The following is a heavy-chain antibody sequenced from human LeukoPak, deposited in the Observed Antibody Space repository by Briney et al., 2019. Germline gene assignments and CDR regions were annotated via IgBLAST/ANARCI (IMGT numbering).Heavy chain of an antibody. CDR1: GYSISDYS. Sequence: SETLSLTCTVSGYSISDYSWRWIRQPPGKGLEWIGCIHYSGNTHCNPSLESRVTLSVDTSKNQFSLKLSSVTAADTAVYYCARHGRESRYFDWLLYYIDHWGQGALVTVSS. J-gene: IGHJ4*02. CDR2: IHYSGNT. V-gene: IGHV4-59*08. CDR3: ARHGRESRYFDWLLYYIDH. D-gene: IGHD3-9*01.